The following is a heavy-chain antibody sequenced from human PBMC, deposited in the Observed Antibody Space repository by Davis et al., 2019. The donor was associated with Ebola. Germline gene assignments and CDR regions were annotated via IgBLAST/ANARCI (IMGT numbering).Heavy chain of an antibody. CDR2: INRDGTTT. V-gene: IGHV3-74*01. J-gene: IGHJ5*02. CDR3: MSLSGGS. CDR1: GFTFSNSW. Sequence: GESLKISCAASGFTFSNSWMSWVRQGPGEGLVWVSHINRDGTTTNYADSVKGRFTISRDKARNTLYLQMNSLRAEDTAVYYCMSLSGGSWGQGTLVTVSS. D-gene: IGHD3-16*01.